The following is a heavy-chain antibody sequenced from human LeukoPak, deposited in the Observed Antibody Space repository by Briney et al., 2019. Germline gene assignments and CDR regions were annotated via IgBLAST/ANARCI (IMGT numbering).Heavy chain of an antibody. V-gene: IGHV4-39*01. CDR2: IYYSGST. CDR3: ASPELRYFDWLFRFPGYFDY. D-gene: IGHD3-9*01. CDR1: GGSISSSSYY. Sequence: SETLSLTCTVSGGSISSSSYYWGWIRQPPGKGLEWIGSIYYSGSTYYNPSLKSRVTISVDTSKNLFSLKLSSVTAADTAVYYCASPELRYFDWLFRFPGYFDYWGQGTLVTVSS. J-gene: IGHJ4*02.